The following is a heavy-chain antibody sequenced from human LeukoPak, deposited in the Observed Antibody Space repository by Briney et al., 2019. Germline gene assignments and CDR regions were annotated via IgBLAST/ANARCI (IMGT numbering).Heavy chain of an antibody. Sequence: ASVTVSCKASGYTFTSYGITWVRQAPGQGLEWMGWISAYNGNTNYAQKLQGRVTMTTDTSTSTAYMELRSLRSDDTAVYYCAREYSGSYWYGWLDPWGQGTLVTVSS. J-gene: IGHJ5*02. CDR2: ISAYNGNT. CDR1: GYTFTSYG. CDR3: AREYSGSYWYGWLDP. D-gene: IGHD1-26*01. V-gene: IGHV1-18*01.